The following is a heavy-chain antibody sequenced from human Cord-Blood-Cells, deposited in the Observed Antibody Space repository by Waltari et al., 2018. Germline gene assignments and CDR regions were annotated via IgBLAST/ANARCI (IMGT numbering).Heavy chain of an antibody. J-gene: IGHJ4*02. D-gene: IGHD5-18*01. Sequence: QVQLVQSGAEVKKPGSSVKVSCKASGGTFSSYAISWVRQAPGQGLEWMGGLIPIFGTANYAQKFKGRVTITADNSTSTAYMELSSLRSEETAVYYCARGEVYSYGRFDYWGQGTLVTVSS. CDR1: GGTFSSYA. CDR2: LIPIFGTA. CDR3: ARGEVYSYGRFDY. V-gene: IGHV1-69*06.